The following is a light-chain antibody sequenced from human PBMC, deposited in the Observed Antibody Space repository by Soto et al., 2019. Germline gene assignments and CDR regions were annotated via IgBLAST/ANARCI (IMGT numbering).Light chain of an antibody. CDR3: CSYAGSWTFE. CDR2: EGG. Sequence: QSALTQPASVSGSPGQSITISCTGTSSDVGSYNLVSWYQQHPGKAPKLMIYEGGKRPSGVSNRFSGSKSGNTASLTISGLQAEDEADYYCCSYAGSWTFEFGGGTKLTVL. J-gene: IGLJ3*02. V-gene: IGLV2-23*03. CDR1: SSDVGSYNL.